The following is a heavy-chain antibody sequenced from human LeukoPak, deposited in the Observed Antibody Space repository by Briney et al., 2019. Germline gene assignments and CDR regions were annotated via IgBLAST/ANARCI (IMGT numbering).Heavy chain of an antibody. D-gene: IGHD3-10*01. V-gene: IGHV3-23*01. CDR1: GFTFSNAW. CDR2: ISGSGGST. J-gene: IGHJ4*02. CDR3: AIPYYGSGSYF. Sequence: GGSLRLSCAASGFTFSNAWMSWVRQAPGKGLEWVSAISGSGGSTYYADSVKGRFTISRDNSKNTLYLQMNSLRAEDTAVYYCAIPYYGSGSYFWGQGTLVTASS.